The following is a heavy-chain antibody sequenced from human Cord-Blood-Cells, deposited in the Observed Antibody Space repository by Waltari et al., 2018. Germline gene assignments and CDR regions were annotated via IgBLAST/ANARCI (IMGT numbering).Heavy chain of an antibody. CDR2: IIPIFGTA. V-gene: IGHV1-69*01. CDR3: ASLTDIVATNFDY. Sequence: QVQLVQSGAEVKKPGSSVKVSCKAAGGTFSSYAISWVRPAPGQGLEWMGGIIPIFGTANYAQKFQGRVTITADESTSTAYMELSSLRSEDTAVYYCASLTDIVATNFDYWGQGTLVTVSS. J-gene: IGHJ4*02. D-gene: IGHD5-12*01. CDR1: GGTFSSYA.